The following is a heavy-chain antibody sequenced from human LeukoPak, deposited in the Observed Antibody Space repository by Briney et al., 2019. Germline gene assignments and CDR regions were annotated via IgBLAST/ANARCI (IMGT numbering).Heavy chain of an antibody. V-gene: IGHV3-66*01. D-gene: IGHD3-10*01. J-gene: IGHJ5*02. CDR2: IYSGGST. Sequence: GGSLRLSCAASGFTVSSSYMSWVRQAPWKGLEWVSVIYSGGSTYYADSVKGRFTISRDNSKNTLYLQMNSLRAEDTAVYYCAKEGPAGSGSYYNCFDPWGQGTLVTVSS. CDR1: GFTVSSSY. CDR3: AKEGPAGSGSYYNCFDP.